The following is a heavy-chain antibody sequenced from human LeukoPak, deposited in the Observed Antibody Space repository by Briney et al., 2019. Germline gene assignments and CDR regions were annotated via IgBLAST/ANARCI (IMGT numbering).Heavy chain of an antibody. CDR1: GGTFSSYA. D-gene: IGHD5-18*01. Sequence: GASVKVSCKASGGTFSSYAISWVRQAPGQGLEWMGGIIPIFGTANYAQKFQGRVTFTADESTSTAYMELSSLRSEDTAVYYCARGGNSYGAGNWFDPWGQGTLVTVSS. V-gene: IGHV1-69*13. J-gene: IGHJ5*02. CDR2: IIPIFGTA. CDR3: ARGGNSYGAGNWFDP.